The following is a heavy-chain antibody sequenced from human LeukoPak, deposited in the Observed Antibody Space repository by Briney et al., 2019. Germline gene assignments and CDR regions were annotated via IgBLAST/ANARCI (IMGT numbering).Heavy chain of an antibody. CDR3: ARLGVGATTLDDY. J-gene: IGHJ4*02. CDR2: IYYSGTT. CDR1: GGSISSRSYY. Sequence: PSETLSLTCTVSGGSISSRSYYRGWIRQPPGKGLEWIGSIYYSGTTYYNPSLKSRVTISVDTSKSQLSLKLRSVTAADTAVYYCARLGVGATTLDDYWGQGTLVTVSS. D-gene: IGHD1-26*01. V-gene: IGHV4-39*01.